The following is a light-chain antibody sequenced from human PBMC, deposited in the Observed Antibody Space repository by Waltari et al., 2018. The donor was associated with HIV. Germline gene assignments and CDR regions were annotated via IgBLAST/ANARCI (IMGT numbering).Light chain of an antibody. V-gene: IGLV1-40*01. J-gene: IGLJ2*01. Sequence: QSVLTQPPSVSGAPGQRVTIPCTGSRSNLGAGYDVHWYQQLPGTAPKLLIYTNNYRPSGVPDRFSGSKSGSSASLAITGLQAEDEADYYCQSLDNSLSGNVVFGGGTKLTVL. CDR3: QSLDNSLSGNVV. CDR1: RSNLGAGYD. CDR2: TNN.